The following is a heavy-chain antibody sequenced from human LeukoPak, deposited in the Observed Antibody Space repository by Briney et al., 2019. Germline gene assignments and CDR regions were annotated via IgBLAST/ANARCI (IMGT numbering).Heavy chain of an antibody. J-gene: IGHJ6*03. V-gene: IGHV3-21*04. CDR3: ATTGSSTSPYYYYYMDV. CDR2: ISSSSSYI. D-gene: IGHD2-2*01. CDR1: GFTFSSYS. Sequence: PGGSLRLSCAASGFTFSSYSMNWVRQAPGKGLEWVSSISSSSSYIYYADSVKGRFTISRDNAKNSLYLQMNSLRAEDTAVYYCATTGSSTSPYYYYYMDVWGKGTTVTVSS.